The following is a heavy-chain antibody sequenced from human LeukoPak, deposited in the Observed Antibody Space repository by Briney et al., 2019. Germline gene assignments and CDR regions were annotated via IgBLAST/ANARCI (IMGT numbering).Heavy chain of an antibody. J-gene: IGHJ4*02. Sequence: SETLSLTCAVYGGSFSGYYWSWIRQPPGKGLEWIGSIYYSGSTYYNPSLKSRVTISVDTSKNQFSLKLSSVTAADTAVYYCARLLLGYYGSGSYIDYWGQGILVTVSS. CDR1: GGSFSGYY. CDR2: IYYSGST. V-gene: IGHV4-34*01. D-gene: IGHD3-10*01. CDR3: ARLLLGYYGSGSYIDY.